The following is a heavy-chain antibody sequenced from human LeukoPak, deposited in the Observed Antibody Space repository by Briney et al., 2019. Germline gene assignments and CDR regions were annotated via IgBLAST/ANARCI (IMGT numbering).Heavy chain of an antibody. CDR2: INPTGGST. J-gene: IGHJ4*02. CDR3: ARGGLLWFGESIDY. D-gene: IGHD3-10*01. Sequence: ASVKVSCKASGYTFTSYYMHWVRQAPGQGLEWMGLINPTGGSTGYAQKLQGRVTMTTDTSTSTAYMELRSLRSDDTAVYYCARGGLLWFGESIDYWGQGSLVTVSS. V-gene: IGHV1-46*01. CDR1: GYTFTSYY.